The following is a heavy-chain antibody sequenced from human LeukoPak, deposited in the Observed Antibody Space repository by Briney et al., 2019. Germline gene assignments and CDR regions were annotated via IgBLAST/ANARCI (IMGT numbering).Heavy chain of an antibody. V-gene: IGHV1-69*13. D-gene: IGHD5-18*01. CDR3: ARGRGCTAMAFYYGVDV. CDR1: GGTFSSYA. CDR2: IIPIFGTA. Sequence: ASVKVSCKASGGTFSSYAISWVRQAPGQGLEWMGGIIPIFGTANYAQKFQGRVTITADGSTSTAYMELSSLRSEDTAVYYCARGRGCTAMAFYYGVDVWGKGTTVTVSS. J-gene: IGHJ6*04.